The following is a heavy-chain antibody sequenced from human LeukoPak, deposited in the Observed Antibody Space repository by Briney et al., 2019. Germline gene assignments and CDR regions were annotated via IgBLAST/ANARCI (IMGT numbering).Heavy chain of an antibody. CDR1: GASISSGDYY. D-gene: IGHD6-19*01. CDR3: AREGSLPSYYYYYMDV. J-gene: IGHJ6*03. CDR2: IYYSGST. V-gene: IGHV4-30-4*08. Sequence: SETLSLTCTVSGASISSGDYYSSWIRQPPGKGLEWSGYIYYSGSTYYNPSLKSRVTMSVDMSKNQFSLKLSSVTAADTAVYCCAREGSLPSYYYYYMDVWGKGTTVTVSS.